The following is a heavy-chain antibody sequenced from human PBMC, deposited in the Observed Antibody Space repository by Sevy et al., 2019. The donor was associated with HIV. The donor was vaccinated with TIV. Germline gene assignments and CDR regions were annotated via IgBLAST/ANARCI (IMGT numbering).Heavy chain of an antibody. CDR1: GVTFRTYS. CDR2: ISDDSRYI. D-gene: IGHD5-12*01. Sequence: GGSLRISCAASGVTFRTYSRNWVRQAPGKGLEWLSSISDDSRYIYYSDSVKGRFTIYSANAKNLLYLQMNNLRAEDTAVYYCARYRDGYNYDYWGQGTLVTVSS. J-gene: IGHJ4*02. CDR3: ARYRDGYNYDY. V-gene: IGHV3-21*01.